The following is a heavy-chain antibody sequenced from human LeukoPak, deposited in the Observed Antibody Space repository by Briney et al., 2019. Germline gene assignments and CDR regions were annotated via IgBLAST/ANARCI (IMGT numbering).Heavy chain of an antibody. Sequence: ASVKVSCKASGYTFTSYDINWVRQATGQGLEWMGWMNPSSGNTGYAQKFQGRVTMTRNTSISTAYMELSSLRSEDTAVYYCARGQLDYCGGDCYPPYYYYYYMDVWGKGTTVTISS. CDR2: MNPSSGNT. CDR1: GYTFTSYD. J-gene: IGHJ6*03. CDR3: ARGQLDYCGGDCYPPYYYYYYMDV. D-gene: IGHD2-21*02. V-gene: IGHV1-8*01.